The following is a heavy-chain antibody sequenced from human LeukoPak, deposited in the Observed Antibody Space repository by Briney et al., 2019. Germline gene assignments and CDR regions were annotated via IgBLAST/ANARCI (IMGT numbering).Heavy chain of an antibody. Sequence: PGGSLRLSCSASGFPFSSYAMHWVRQAPGKGLEYVSGISNNGGSTYYADSVKGRFTISRDNSKNTLYLQMSSLRAEDTAVYYCVKDLVATMRGGFHYWGQGTLVTVSS. J-gene: IGHJ4*02. V-gene: IGHV3-64D*09. CDR1: GFPFSSYA. D-gene: IGHD5-12*01. CDR3: VKDLVATMRGGFHY. CDR2: ISNNGGST.